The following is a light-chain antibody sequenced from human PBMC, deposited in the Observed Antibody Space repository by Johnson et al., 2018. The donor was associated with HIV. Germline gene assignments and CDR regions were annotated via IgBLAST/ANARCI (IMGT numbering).Light chain of an antibody. CDR3: GTWDSSLGASYV. CDR2: DNN. Sequence: QSVLTQPPSVSAAPGQKVTISCSGSSSNIGNNYVSWYQQLPGTAPKLLIYDNNKRPSGIPDRFSGSKSGTSATLAITGLQTGDEADYYCGTWDSSLGASYVFGTGTKVTVL. V-gene: IGLV1-51*01. CDR1: SSNIGNNY. J-gene: IGLJ1*01.